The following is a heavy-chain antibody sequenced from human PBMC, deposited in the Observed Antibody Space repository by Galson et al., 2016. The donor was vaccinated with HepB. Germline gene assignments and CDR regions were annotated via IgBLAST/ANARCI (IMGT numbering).Heavy chain of an antibody. CDR2: IYHSGST. V-gene: IGHV4-31*03. Sequence: TLSLTCTVSGGSISSGGYSWSWIRQHPGKGLEWIGYIYHSGSTSYNPSLKSRVSISVDTSQNRFSLRLSSVTAADTAVYYCARDRSSGSGNFGYWGQGTLVTVSS. CDR3: ARDRSSGSGNFGY. CDR1: GGSISSGGYS. D-gene: IGHD3-10*01. J-gene: IGHJ4*02.